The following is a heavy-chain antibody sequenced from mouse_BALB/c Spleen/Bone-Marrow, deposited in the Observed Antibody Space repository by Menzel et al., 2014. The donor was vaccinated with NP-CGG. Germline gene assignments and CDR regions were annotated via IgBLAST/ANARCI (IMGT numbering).Heavy chain of an antibody. CDR1: GFSLTSYA. J-gene: IGHJ2*01. D-gene: IGHD1-1*01. CDR3: GRSTTTGYFDY. CDR2: IWAGGTT. Sequence: VKVVESGPGLVSPSQSLSITCTVSGFSLTSYAVHWVRQPPGKGLEWLGVIWAGGTTTYNSALMSRLSISKENSKSQVFIKMNSLQTDDTDKYYCGRSTTTGYFDYWGQGTTLTGSS. V-gene: IGHV2-9*02.